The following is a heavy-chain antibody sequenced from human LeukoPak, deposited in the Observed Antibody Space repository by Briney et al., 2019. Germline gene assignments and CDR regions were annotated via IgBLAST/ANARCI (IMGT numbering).Heavy chain of an antibody. CDR1: GYTFTGYY. CDR3: ARDPGIAAALAY. D-gene: IGHD6-25*01. V-gene: IGHV1-69*05. Sequence: ASVKVSCKASGYTFTGYYMHWVRQAPGQGLEWMGRIIPIFGTANYAQKFQGRVTITTDESTSTAYMELSSLRSEDTAVYYCARDPGIAAALAYWGQGTLVTVSS. CDR2: IIPIFGTA. J-gene: IGHJ4*02.